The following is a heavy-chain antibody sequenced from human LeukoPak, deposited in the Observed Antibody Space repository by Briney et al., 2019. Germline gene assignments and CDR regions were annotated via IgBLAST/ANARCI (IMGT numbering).Heavy chain of an antibody. CDR2: VAHDEKTI. CDR3: AREKQSGRTPFDY. CDR1: AFSFSNYA. Sequence: GGSLRLSCAASAFSFSNYAMHWVRQAPGEGLEWVAVVAHDEKTIFYADSLKGRFTVSRDNSKNTVYLQMNSLRDDDTAVYYCAREKQSGRTPFDYWGQGSLVTVSS. D-gene: IGHD2-15*01. J-gene: IGHJ4*02. V-gene: IGHV3-30*04.